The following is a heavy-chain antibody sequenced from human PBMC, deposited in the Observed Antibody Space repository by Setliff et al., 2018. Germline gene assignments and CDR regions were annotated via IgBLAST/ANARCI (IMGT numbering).Heavy chain of an antibody. CDR2: ISYSGIT. J-gene: IGHJ1*01. D-gene: IGHD1-1*01. CDR1: GASVSSHY. CDR3: VREGYSEYFQD. Sequence: SETLSLTCNVSGASVSSHYWDWIRQPPGKGLEWIGFISYSGITTYNVSLKSRVSISVDTSENQLSLTLSSVTAADTAVYYCVREGYSEYFQDWGRGTLVTSPQ. V-gene: IGHV4-59*02.